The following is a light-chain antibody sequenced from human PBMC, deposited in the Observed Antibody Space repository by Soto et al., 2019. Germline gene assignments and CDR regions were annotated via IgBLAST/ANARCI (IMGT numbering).Light chain of an antibody. CDR1: QSVSSSY. J-gene: IGKJ1*01. CDR3: QQYGSSPWT. Sequence: EIVLTQSPGTLSLSPGERATLSCRASQSVSSSYLAWYQQKPGQAPSLLIYGASSRPTGIPDRFSGSGSGTDFTLSISRLEPEEFGVYYCQQYGSSPWTFGQGTKVEIK. CDR2: GAS. V-gene: IGKV3-20*01.